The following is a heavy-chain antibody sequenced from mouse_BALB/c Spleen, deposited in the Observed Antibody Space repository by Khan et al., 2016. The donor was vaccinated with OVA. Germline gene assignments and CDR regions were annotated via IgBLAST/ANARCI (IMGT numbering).Heavy chain of an antibody. CDR3: ARAYYRYDGYYAMDY. Sequence: QVQLKESGPGLVAPSQTPSITCTVSAFSLSRYNIHWVRQPPGKGLEWLGMIWGGGGTDYNSTLKSRLNISKDNSKSQVFLKMNSLQTEDTAIYYCARAYYRYDGYYAMDYWGQGTSVTVSS. CDR1: AFSLSRYN. CDR2: IWGGGGT. J-gene: IGHJ4*01. D-gene: IGHD2-14*01. V-gene: IGHV2-6-4*01.